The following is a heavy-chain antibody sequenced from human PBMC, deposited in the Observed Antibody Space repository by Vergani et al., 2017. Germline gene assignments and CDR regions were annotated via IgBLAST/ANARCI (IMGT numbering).Heavy chain of an antibody. CDR1: GFTFSDYY. Sequence: QVQLVESGGGLVKPGGSLRLSCAASGFTFSDYYMSWIRQAPGKGLEWVSYISSSGSTIYYADSVKGRFTISRDNAKNSLYLQMNSLRAEDTAAYYCARDEYDSSGYYTYYYYXMDVWGKGTTVTVSS. D-gene: IGHD3-22*01. J-gene: IGHJ6*03. CDR3: ARDEYDSSGYYTYYYYXMDV. CDR2: ISSSGSTI. V-gene: IGHV3-11*01.